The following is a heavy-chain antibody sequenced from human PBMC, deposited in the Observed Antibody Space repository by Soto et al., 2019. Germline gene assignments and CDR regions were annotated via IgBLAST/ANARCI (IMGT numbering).Heavy chain of an antibody. J-gene: IGHJ4*02. CDR1: GYPFTSYY. Sequence: ASVKVSCKASGYPFTSYYMHCVRQPPGQGLEWMGIINPSGGSTRYAQKFPGRVTMXRDTSTSTVNMELRSPRSEDPAVDYCARSSGTITMIVVVNPSRYDFDYGTQGTLVTVSS. V-gene: IGHV1-46*01. CDR3: ARSSGTITMIVVVNPSRYDFDY. CDR2: INPSGGST. D-gene: IGHD3-22*01.